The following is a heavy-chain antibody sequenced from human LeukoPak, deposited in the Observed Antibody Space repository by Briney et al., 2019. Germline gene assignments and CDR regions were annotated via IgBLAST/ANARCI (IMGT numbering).Heavy chain of an antibody. D-gene: IGHD3-3*01. CDR2: IYWDDDK. Sequence: CGPTLVNPTQTLTLTCTFSGFSLSTSGVGVGWICQPPGKALEWLALIYWDDDKRYSPSLKSRLTITKDTSKNQVVLTMTNMDPVDTATYYCAHRRAVSGFLEWLFDAFDIWGQGTMVTVSS. CDR1: GFSLSTSGVG. CDR3: AHRRAVSGFLEWLFDAFDI. J-gene: IGHJ3*02. V-gene: IGHV2-5*02.